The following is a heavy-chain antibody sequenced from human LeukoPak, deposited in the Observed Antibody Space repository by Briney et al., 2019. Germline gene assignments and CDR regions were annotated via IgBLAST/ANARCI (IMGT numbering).Heavy chain of an antibody. CDR2: ISSSGSTI. CDR3: ARDIGIPDGDY. CDR1: GFTFSNAW. J-gene: IGHJ4*02. Sequence: PGGSLRLSCAASGFTFSNAWMSWVRQAPGKGLQWVSYISSSGSTIYYADSVKGRFTISRDDAKNSLYLQMNSLRAEDTAVYYCARDIGIPDGDYWGQGTLVTVSS. D-gene: IGHD1-14*01. V-gene: IGHV3-11*04.